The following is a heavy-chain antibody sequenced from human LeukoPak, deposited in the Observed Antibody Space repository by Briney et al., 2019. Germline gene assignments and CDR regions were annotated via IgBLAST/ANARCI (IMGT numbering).Heavy chain of an antibody. V-gene: IGHV3-23*01. CDR1: GFTFSSYA. Sequence: GGSLRLSCAASGFTFSSYAMSWVRQAPGKGLAWVSAISGSGGGTYYADSVKGRFTISRDNSKNTLYLQMNSLRAEDTAVYYCAKDLYYYDSSGYYLEGAFDYWGQGTLVTVSS. CDR2: ISGSGGGT. J-gene: IGHJ4*02. D-gene: IGHD3-22*01. CDR3: AKDLYYYDSSGYYLEGAFDY.